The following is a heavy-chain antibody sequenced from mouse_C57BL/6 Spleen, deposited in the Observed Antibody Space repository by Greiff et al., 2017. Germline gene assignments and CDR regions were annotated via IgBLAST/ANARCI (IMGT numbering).Heavy chain of an antibody. D-gene: IGHD2-1*01. CDR3: ARRPIYYGNYGWYFDD. Sequence: VQLQQSGPVLVKPGASVKMSCKASGYTFTDYYMHWVKPSPGKSLEWIGVINPYNGGTSYNQKFKGKATLTVDKSSSTAYMELNSLTSEDSAVYDWARRPIYYGNYGWYFDDWGTGTTVTVSS. V-gene: IGHV1-19*01. J-gene: IGHJ1*03. CDR2: INPYNGGT. CDR1: GYTFTDYY.